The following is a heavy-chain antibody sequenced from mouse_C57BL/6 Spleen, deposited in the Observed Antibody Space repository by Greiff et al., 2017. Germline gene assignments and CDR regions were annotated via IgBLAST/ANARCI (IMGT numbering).Heavy chain of an antibody. CDR2: IRNKANNHAT. CDR3: TRRYYYGSSYDAWFAY. D-gene: IGHD1-1*01. Sequence: EVQGVESGGGLVQPGGSMKLSCAASGFTFRDAWLDCFRQSPETGLELVAEIRNKANNHATYSAESVKGRFTISRDDSKSSVYLQMNSLRAEDTGMYYCTRRYYYGSSYDAWFAYWGQGTLVTVSA. CDR1: GFTFRDAW. J-gene: IGHJ3*01. V-gene: IGHV6-6*01.